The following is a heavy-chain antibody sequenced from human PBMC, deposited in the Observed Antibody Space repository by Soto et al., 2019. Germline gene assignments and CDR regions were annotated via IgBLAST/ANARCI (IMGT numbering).Heavy chain of an antibody. CDR2: IYHSGST. CDR1: GGSISSGGYS. D-gene: IGHD2-2*01. Sequence: SETLSLTCAVSGGSISSGGYSWSWIRQPPGKGLEWIGYIYHSGSTYYNPSLKSRVTISVDRSKNQFSLKLSSVTAADTAVYYCARACSSTICYDYWGQGTLVPSPQ. V-gene: IGHV4-30-2*01. J-gene: IGHJ4*02. CDR3: ARACSSTICYDY.